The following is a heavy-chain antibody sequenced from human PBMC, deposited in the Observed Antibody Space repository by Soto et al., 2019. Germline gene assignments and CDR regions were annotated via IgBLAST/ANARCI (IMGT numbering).Heavy chain of an antibody. CDR3: ARESGDNWDYEAY. CDR2: INTSGNT. D-gene: IGHD1-7*01. J-gene: IGHJ4*02. V-gene: IGHV4-4*07. CDR1: GGSITSYR. Sequence: QVQLQESGPGLVRPLETLSLTCKVSGGSITSYRWSWIRQSAGKGLEWIGRINTSGNTHYNPSLKSRVTVSIDTSQNHFFLTVTSLTAADSAVYYCARESGDNWDYEAYWGQGTPVTVSS.